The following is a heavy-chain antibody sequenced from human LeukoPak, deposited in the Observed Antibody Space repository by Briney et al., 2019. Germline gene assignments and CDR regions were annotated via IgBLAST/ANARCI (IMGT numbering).Heavy chain of an antibody. D-gene: IGHD5-18*01. CDR2: INPSGGST. CDR1: GYTFTIYY. J-gene: IGHJ3*02. CDR3: ARVGLDTAMVINAFDI. V-gene: IGHV1-46*01. Sequence: ASVKVSCKASGYTFTIYYMHWVRQAPGQGLEWMGLINPSGGSTSYAQKFQGRVTMIRDTSTSTVYMELSSLRSEDTAVYYCARVGLDTAMVINAFDIWGQGTMVTVSS.